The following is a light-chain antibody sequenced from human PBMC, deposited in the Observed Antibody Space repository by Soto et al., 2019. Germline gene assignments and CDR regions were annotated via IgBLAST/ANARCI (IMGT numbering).Light chain of an antibody. CDR1: TGAVTSGHY. V-gene: IGLV7-46*01. J-gene: IGLJ3*02. CDR2: DTS. CDR3: LLCYSGARPRV. Sequence: QTVVTQEPSLTVSPGGTVTLTCGSSTGAVTSGHYPYWFQQKPAQAPRALIYDTSKKHSWTPARFSGSLLGGKADLTLSGAQPEDEAEYYCLLCYSGARPRVFGGGTKLTVL.